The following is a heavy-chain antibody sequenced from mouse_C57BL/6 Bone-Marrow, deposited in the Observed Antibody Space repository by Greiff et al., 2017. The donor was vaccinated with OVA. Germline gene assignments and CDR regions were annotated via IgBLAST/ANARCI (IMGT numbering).Heavy chain of an antibody. Sequence: VQLQQPGAELVMPGASVKLSCKASGYTFTSYWMHWVKQRPGQGLEWIGEIDPSDSYTNYNQKFKGKSTVTVDKSSSTAYMQLSSLTSEDSAVYYCARGEVWLRRTWFAYWGQGTLVTVSA. CDR2: IDPSDSYT. J-gene: IGHJ3*01. D-gene: IGHD2-2*01. V-gene: IGHV1-69*01. CDR3: ARGEVWLRRTWFAY. CDR1: GYTFTSYW.